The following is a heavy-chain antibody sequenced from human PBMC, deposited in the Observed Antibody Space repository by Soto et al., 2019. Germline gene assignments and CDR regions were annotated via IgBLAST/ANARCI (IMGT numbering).Heavy chain of an antibody. CDR3: ARGLAAAGNSFDP. D-gene: IGHD6-13*01. V-gene: IGHV4-59*01. CDR2: IYYSGST. Sequence: SESLSLTCTVSGCSISIYYWSWIRPPPVKGLEWIGYIYYSGSTNYNPSLKSRVTISVDTSKNQFSLKLSSVTAADTAVYYCARGLAAAGNSFDPSGQATLVTVSS. J-gene: IGHJ5*02. CDR1: GCSISIYY.